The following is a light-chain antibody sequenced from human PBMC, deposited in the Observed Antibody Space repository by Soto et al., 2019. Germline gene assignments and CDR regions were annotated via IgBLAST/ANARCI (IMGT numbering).Light chain of an antibody. Sequence: SVLTQPPSASGTPAQWVTISGSGSSSNIGSNTVNWYQQLPGTAPKLVIYSNNQRPSGVPARFSGSNSGTSAPLAISGLQSEDEADYYCVAWDDSLNGYVVFGGGTK. CDR2: SNN. CDR3: VAWDDSLNGYVV. J-gene: IGLJ2*01. V-gene: IGLV1-44*01. CDR1: SSNIGSNT.